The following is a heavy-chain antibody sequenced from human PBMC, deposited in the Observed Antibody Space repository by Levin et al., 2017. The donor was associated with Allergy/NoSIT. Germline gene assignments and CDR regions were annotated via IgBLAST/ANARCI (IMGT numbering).Heavy chain of an antibody. CDR1: GGSFSGYY. V-gene: IGHV4-34*01. J-gene: IGHJ4*02. CDR2: INHRGST. Sequence: GSLRLSCAVYGGSFSGYYWSWIRQPPGKGLEWIGEINHRGSTNYNPSLKSRVTISVDTSKNQFSLKLSSVTAADTAVYYCARVAAYVWGSYRFDYWGQGTLVTVSS. D-gene: IGHD3-16*02. CDR3: ARVAAYVWGSYRFDY.